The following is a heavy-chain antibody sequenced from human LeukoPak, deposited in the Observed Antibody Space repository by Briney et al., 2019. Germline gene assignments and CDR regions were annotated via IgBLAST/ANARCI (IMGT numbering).Heavy chain of an antibody. V-gene: IGHV1-8*01. CDR1: GYTFTSYD. CDR2: MNPNSGNT. D-gene: IGHD6-13*01. CDR3: ARIAAALHWFDP. J-gene: IGHJ5*02. Sequence: GASVKVSCKASGYTFTSYDINWVRQATGQGLEWMGWMNPNSGNTGYAQKFQGRVTMTRNTSISTAYMELSSLRSDDTAVYYCARIAAALHWFDPWGQGTLVTVSS.